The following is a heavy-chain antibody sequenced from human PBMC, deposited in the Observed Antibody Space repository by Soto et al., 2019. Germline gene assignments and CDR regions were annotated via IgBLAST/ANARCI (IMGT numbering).Heavy chain of an antibody. D-gene: IGHD3-22*01. J-gene: IGHJ4*02. CDR2: IYSDGRT. V-gene: IGHV3-66*01. Sequence: PGGSLRLSCAASGLTVSTKYMNWVRQAPGKGLEWVSIIYSDGRTYHADSVKGRFTISRDNSKNMLYLQMNSLRTEDTAVYYCARVTTLACDYWGQGTLVTVSS. CDR1: GLTVSTKY. CDR3: ARVTTLACDY.